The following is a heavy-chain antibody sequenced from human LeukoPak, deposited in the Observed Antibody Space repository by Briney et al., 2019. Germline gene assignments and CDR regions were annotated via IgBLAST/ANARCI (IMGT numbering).Heavy chain of an antibody. Sequence: PGGSLRLSCAASGFAFSSYSMNWVRQAPGKGLEWVSSISSGSSFKYYADSVKGRFTISRDNAKNSLYLQMSSLRAEDTAVYYCASEYAQPLNYWGQGALVTVSS. D-gene: IGHD2-8*01. CDR3: ASEYAQPLNY. J-gene: IGHJ4*02. CDR1: GFAFSSYS. V-gene: IGHV3-21*01. CDR2: ISSGSSFK.